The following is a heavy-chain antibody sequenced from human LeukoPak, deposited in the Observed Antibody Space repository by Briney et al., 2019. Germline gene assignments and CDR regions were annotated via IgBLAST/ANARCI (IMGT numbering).Heavy chain of an antibody. V-gene: IGHV1-69*04. CDR2: IIPILGIA. Sequence: GASVKVSCKASGYTFTGYYMHWVRQAPGQGLEWMGRIIPILGIANYAQKFQGRVTITADKSTSTAYMELSSLRSEDTAVYYCARDWWDYSIFGRDYDRIPLRDYWGQGTLVTVSS. J-gene: IGHJ4*02. CDR1: GYTFTGYY. CDR3: ARDWWDYSIFGRDYDRIPLRDY. D-gene: IGHD4-11*01.